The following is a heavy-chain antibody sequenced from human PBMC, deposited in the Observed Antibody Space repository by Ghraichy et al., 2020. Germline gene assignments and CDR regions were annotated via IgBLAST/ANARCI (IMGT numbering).Heavy chain of an antibody. D-gene: IGHD4-23*01. CDR2: ANQDESRK. V-gene: IGHV3-7*01. CDR3: LSGGGP. J-gene: IGHJ5*02. CDR1: GFTFSDYW. Sequence: GGSLRLSCEASGFTFSDYWINWVRQAPGKGLEWVANANQDESRKYYVDSVKGRFTISRDNAKNSSYLQMDSLRVEDSALYYCLSGGGPWGQGTQVTVSS.